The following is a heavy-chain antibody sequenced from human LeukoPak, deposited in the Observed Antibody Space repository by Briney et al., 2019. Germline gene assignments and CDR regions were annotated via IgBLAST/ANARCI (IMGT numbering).Heavy chain of an antibody. D-gene: IGHD3-22*01. CDR1: GFTFSSYS. V-gene: IGHV3-48*01. J-gene: IGHJ4*02. CDR2: ISSSSSTI. CDR3: AKGGPYYYDSREKPGPIDY. Sequence: PGGSLRLSCAASGFTFSSYSMNWVRQAPGKGLEWVSYISSSSSTIYYADSVKGRFTISRDNAKNSLYLQMNSLRAEDTAVYYCAKGGPYYYDSREKPGPIDYWGQGTLVTVSS.